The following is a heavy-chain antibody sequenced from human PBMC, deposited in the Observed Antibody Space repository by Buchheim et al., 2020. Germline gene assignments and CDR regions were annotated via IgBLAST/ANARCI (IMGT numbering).Heavy chain of an antibody. J-gene: IGHJ6*02. D-gene: IGHD2-8*02. CDR1: GFTFSSYG. CDR2: ISYDGSNK. Sequence: QVQLVESGGGVVQPGRSLRLSCAASGFTFSSYGMHWVRQAPGKGLEWVAVISYDGSNKYYADSVKGRFTISSDNSKNTLYLQMNSLRAEDTAVYYCAKDESLVLLVTAYYYYYGMDVWGQGTT. V-gene: IGHV3-30*18. CDR3: AKDESLVLLVTAYYYYYGMDV.